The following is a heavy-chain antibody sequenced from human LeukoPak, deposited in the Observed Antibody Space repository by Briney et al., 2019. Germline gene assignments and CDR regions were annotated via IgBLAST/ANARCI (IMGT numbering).Heavy chain of an antibody. D-gene: IGHD3-22*01. CDR3: ARDLWNFYDDSGYNRDFDS. V-gene: IGHV1-18*01. CDR2: IGTYGGDT. CDR1: TSR. Sequence: ASVKVSCKATSRISFVRQSPGQGLEWMGWIGTYGGDTYYAQKFQGRITVTKDTSTSTVYMELRNLRSDDTDVYYCARDLWNFYDDSGYNRDFDSWGQGTLVTVSS. J-gene: IGHJ5*01.